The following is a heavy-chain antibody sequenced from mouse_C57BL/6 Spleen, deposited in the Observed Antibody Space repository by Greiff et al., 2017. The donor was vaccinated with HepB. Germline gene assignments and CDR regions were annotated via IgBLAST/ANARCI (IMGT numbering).Heavy chain of an antibody. J-gene: IGHJ3*01. CDR1: GYTFTSYG. CDR2: IYPRSGNT. CDR3: ARPINYYGSSSWFAY. D-gene: IGHD1-1*01. V-gene: IGHV1-81*01. Sequence: VQLQESGAELARPGASVKLSCKASGYTFTSYGISWVKQRTGQGLEWIGEIYPRSGNTYYNEKFKGKATLTADKSSSTAYMELRSLTSEDSAVYFCARPINYYGSSSWFAYWGQGTLVTVSA.